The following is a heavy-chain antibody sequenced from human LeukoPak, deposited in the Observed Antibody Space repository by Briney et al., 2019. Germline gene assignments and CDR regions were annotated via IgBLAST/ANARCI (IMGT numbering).Heavy chain of an antibody. CDR1: GFTFSSHA. CDR2: ISGDGVST. V-gene: IGHV3-43*02. CDR3: ARESGKFDY. J-gene: IGHJ4*02. Sequence: PGGSLRLSCAGSGFTFSSHAMSWVRQAPGKGLEWVSLISGDGVSTFYADSVKGRFSISRDNSKNSLSLEMNSLRTEDTAMYYCARESGKFDYWGQGTLVAVSS.